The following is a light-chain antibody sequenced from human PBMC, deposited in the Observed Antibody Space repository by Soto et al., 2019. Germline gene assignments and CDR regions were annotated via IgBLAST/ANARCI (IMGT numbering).Light chain of an antibody. CDR2: STS. V-gene: IGKV1-39*01. J-gene: IGKJ2*01. CDR1: QSIGSH. Sequence: DIQMTQSPSSLSASIGDRVTITCRAGQSIGSHLTWYQQKPGKAPKLLIYSTSSLQTGVPSRFSGSASGPDFSLTISSLQLEDFATYDCQQSHSTPYTFGQGTKLEIK. CDR3: QQSHSTPYT.